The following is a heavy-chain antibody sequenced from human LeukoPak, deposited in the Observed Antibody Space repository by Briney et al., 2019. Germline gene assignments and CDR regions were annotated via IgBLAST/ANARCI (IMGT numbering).Heavy chain of an antibody. V-gene: IGHV4-61*05. CDR2: IFYTGST. J-gene: IGHJ3*01. Sequence: SETLSLTCTVSGGSISSSNYYWGWFRQPPGKGLEFIGYIFYTGSTNYNPSLKSRVTISVDTSKNQFSLKLSSVTAADTAVYYCAKWTEGGAFDSWGQGTMLIVSS. D-gene: IGHD1-26*01. CDR1: GGSISSSNYY. CDR3: AKWTEGGAFDS.